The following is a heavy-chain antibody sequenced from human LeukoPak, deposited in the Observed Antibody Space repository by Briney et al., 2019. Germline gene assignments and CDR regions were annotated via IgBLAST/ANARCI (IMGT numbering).Heavy chain of an antibody. D-gene: IGHD6-13*01. V-gene: IGHV3-9*01. CDR2: ISWNSGNI. Sequence: PGRSLRLSCAASGFTFDDYAMHWVRQAPGKGLEWVSGISWNSGNIGYADSVKGRFTISRDNAKNSLYLQMNSLRAEDTAVYYCARGERYSSSWYGAFDIWGQGTMVTVSS. CDR1: GFTFDDYA. J-gene: IGHJ3*02. CDR3: ARGERYSSSWYGAFDI.